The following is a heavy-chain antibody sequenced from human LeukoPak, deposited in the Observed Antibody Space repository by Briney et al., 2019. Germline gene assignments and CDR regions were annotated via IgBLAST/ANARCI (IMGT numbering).Heavy chain of an antibody. D-gene: IGHD2-15*01. Sequence: GSLRLSCAASGFNLSSYAMQWVRQAPGKGLEYVSAISSNGGSTYYANSVKGRFTISRDNSKNTLYLQMGSLRAEDMAVYYCARVQSYWAAFDIWGQGTMVTVSS. J-gene: IGHJ3*02. CDR1: GFNLSSYA. CDR3: ARVQSYWAAFDI. CDR2: ISSNGGST. V-gene: IGHV3-64*01.